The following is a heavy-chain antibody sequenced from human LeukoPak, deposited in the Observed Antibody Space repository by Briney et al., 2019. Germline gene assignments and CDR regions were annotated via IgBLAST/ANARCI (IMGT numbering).Heavy chain of an antibody. CDR2: IYSGGST. Sequence: PGGSLRLSCAASGFTVSSNYMSWVRQAPGEGLEWVSVIYSGGSTYYADSVKGRFTISRDNSKNTLYLQMNSLRAEDTAVYYCARIEMATLDPCGQRTLVTVSS. J-gene: IGHJ5*02. CDR3: ARIEMATLDP. CDR1: GFTVSSNY. V-gene: IGHV3-66*01. D-gene: IGHD5-24*01.